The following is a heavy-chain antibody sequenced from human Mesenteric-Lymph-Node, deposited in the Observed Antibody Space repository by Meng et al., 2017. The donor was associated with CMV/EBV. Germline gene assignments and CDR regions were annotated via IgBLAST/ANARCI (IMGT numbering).Heavy chain of an antibody. D-gene: IGHD6-13*01. CDR1: GYSVTSYD. J-gene: IGHJ4*02. V-gene: IGHV1-8*03. Sequence: ASVQVSCQASGYSVTSYDITWVRQATGHGLEWMGWMNPNSGNTGYAQKFQCRVTITRNTTISTAYMELSSLRSEDTAVYYYARSVSAGARNYFDYWGQRTLVTVSS. CDR3: ARSVSAGARNYFDY. CDR2: MNPNSGNT.